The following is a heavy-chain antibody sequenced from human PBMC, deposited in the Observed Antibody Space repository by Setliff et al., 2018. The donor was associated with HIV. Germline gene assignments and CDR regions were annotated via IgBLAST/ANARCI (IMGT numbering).Heavy chain of an antibody. J-gene: IGHJ4*02. Sequence: SETLSLTCTVSGDSINSGTYYWSWIRQPAGKGLEWIGRLHLSGDTNYNPSLKSRVTMSIDTSKNQFSLKLSSVTAADTAVYYCARHDTEYSSYPIDYWGQGNLVTVSS. CDR3: ARHDTEYSSYPIDY. CDR1: GDSINSGTYY. CDR2: LHLSGDT. V-gene: IGHV4-61*02. D-gene: IGHD6-6*01.